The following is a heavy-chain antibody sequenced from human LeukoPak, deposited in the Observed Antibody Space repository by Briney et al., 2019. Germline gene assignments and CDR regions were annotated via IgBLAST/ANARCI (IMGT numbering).Heavy chain of an antibody. CDR2: ISGDGRNI. CDR1: GFTFSSYW. J-gene: IGHJ4*02. D-gene: IGHD1-26*01. Sequence: GGSLRLSCVASGFTFSSYWMHWVRQDPRKGLVWVSRISGDGRNINYADSVRGRFTISRDNSKNSLYLQMNSLRAEDTAVYYCAREEGGIVGATPTAYWGQGTLVTVSS. V-gene: IGHV3-74*01. CDR3: AREEGGIVGATPTAY.